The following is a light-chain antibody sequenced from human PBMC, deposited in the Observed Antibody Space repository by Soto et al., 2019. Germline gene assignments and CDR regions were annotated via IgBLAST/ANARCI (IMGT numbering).Light chain of an antibody. Sequence: EIVLTQSPGTLSLSPGERATLSCRASQSVSSSYLAWYQQKPGQAPWLLIYGASSRATGIPDRFSGSGSGTDFTLTISRLEPEDFAVYYCQLYGSSPPITFGQGTRLEIK. V-gene: IGKV3-20*01. CDR3: QLYGSSPPIT. CDR2: GAS. CDR1: QSVSSSY. J-gene: IGKJ5*01.